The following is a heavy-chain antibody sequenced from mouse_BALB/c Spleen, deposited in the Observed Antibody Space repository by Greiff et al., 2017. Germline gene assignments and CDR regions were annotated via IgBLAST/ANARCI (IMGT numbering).Heavy chain of an antibody. Sequence: EVQGVESGGGLVQPGGSRKLSCAASGFTFSSFGMHWVRQAPEKGLEWVAYISSGSSTIYYADTVKGRFTISRDNPKNTLFLQMTSLRSEDTAMYYCASGSNYAMDYWGQGTSVTVSS. J-gene: IGHJ4*01. CDR1: GFTFSSFG. D-gene: IGHD1-1*01. CDR2: ISSGSSTI. CDR3: ASGSNYAMDY. V-gene: IGHV5-17*02.